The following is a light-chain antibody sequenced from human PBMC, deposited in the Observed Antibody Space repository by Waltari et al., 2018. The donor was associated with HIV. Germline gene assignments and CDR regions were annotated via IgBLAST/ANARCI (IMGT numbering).Light chain of an antibody. CDR3: SSYTTRSSVV. V-gene: IGLV2-14*01. CDR1: TNDISTYNF. Sequence: QSALTQPASVSGSPGQSITISCTGPTNDISTYNFVSGYQQSPGGAPKLIIFEVNSRPSGISDRFSGSKSCDTASLTISGLQAEDEAVYFCSSYTTRSSVVFGGGTKLTVL. J-gene: IGLJ2*01. CDR2: EVN.